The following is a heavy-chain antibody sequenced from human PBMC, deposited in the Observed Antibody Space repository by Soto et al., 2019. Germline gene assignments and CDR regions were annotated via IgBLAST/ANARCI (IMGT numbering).Heavy chain of an antibody. V-gene: IGHV3-23*01. CDR1: GFAFSSHA. J-gene: IGHJ4*02. CDR2: ISGRGGGT. Sequence: GGSLRLSCAASGFAFSSHAMNWVRQAPGKGLEWVSGISGRGGGTYYADSVKGRFTISRDNSKNTLDLQMNSLRAEDTAVYYCAKGRYSYDSSCHDYWGLGTLVTVS. CDR3: AKGRYSYDSSCHDY. D-gene: IGHD3-22*01.